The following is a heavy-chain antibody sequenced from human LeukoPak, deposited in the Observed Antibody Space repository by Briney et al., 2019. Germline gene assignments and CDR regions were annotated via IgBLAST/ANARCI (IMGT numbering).Heavy chain of an antibody. D-gene: IGHD3-10*01. V-gene: IGHV4-59*01. CDR2: MHYRGST. Sequence: SETLSLTCTVYGGSISNYYWSWIRQPPGKRLEWIGYMHYRGSTNYNPSLTSRVTISVDTSKNQLFLKLTSVTAADTAMYFCARPLGEDLDAFDIWGQGTMVTVSS. J-gene: IGHJ3*02. CDR3: ARPLGEDLDAFDI. CDR1: GGSISNYY.